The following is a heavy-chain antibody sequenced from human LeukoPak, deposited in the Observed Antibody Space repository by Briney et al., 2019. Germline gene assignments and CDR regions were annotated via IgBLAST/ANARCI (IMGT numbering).Heavy chain of an antibody. CDR2: ISYDGSNK. V-gene: IGHV3-30*18. CDR1: GFTFSSYG. CDR3: AKEGGYSYGLYGMDV. Sequence: PGGSLRLSCAASGFTFSSYGMHWVRQPPGKGLEWVAVISYDGSNKYYADSVKGRFTISRDNSKNTLYLQMNSLRAEDTAVYYCAKEGGYSYGLYGMDVWGQGTTVTVSS. D-gene: IGHD5-18*01. J-gene: IGHJ6*02.